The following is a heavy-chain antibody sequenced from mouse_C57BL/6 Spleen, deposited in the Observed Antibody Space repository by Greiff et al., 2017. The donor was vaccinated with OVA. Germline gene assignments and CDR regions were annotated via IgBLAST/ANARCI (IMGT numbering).Heavy chain of an antibody. V-gene: IGHV8-8*01. D-gene: IGHD2-1*01. Sequence: QVQLKESGPGILQPSQTLSLTCSFSGFSLSTFGMGVGWIRQPSGKGLEWLAHIWWDDDKYYNPALKSRLTISKDTSKNQVFLKIANVYTADTATYYCARIVDSYLLRGPDYWGQGTTLTVSS. J-gene: IGHJ2*01. CDR2: IWWDDDK. CDR1: GFSLSTFGMG. CDR3: ARIVDSYLLRGPDY.